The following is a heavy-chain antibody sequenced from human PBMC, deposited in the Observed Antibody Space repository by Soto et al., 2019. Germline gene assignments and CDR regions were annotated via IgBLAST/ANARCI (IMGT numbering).Heavy chain of an antibody. D-gene: IGHD1-7*01. CDR1: GFTFTRYS. CDR3: ARESEELTSNFDY. Sequence: EVQLVESGGGLVKPGGSLRLSCAASGFTFTRYSMNWVRQAPGKGLEWVSSISSTTKYIYYGESMKGRFTISRDNAKKSLYLEMNSLRAEDTAVYYCARESEELTSNFDYWGQGTLVTVSS. J-gene: IGHJ4*02. CDR2: ISSTTKYI. V-gene: IGHV3-21*01.